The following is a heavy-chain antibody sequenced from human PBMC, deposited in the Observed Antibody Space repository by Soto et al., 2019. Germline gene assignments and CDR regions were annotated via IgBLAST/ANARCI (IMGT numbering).Heavy chain of an antibody. D-gene: IGHD2-21*01. J-gene: IGHJ6*03. V-gene: IGHV3-30*18. CDR3: AKDLRGCGGDCSLYYYYSYYMDV. CDR1: GFTFSSYG. CDR2: ISYDGSNK. Sequence: QVQLVESGGGVVQPGRSLRLSCAASGFTFSSYGMHWVRQAPGKGLEWVAVISYDGSNKYYADSVKGRFTSSRDNSKNTLDLQMNSLRAEDTAVYYCAKDLRGCGGDCSLYYYYSYYMDVWGKGTTVTVSS.